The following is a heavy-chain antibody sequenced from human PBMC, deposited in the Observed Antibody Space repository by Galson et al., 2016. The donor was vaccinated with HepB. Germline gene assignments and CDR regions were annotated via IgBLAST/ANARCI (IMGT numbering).Heavy chain of an antibody. D-gene: IGHD1-14*01. CDR1: GFTFTRFW. CDR3: ARVDHTDDAFGY. V-gene: IGHV3-7*04. J-gene: IGHJ4*02. CDR2: INEDGSRR. Sequence: SLRLSCAAPGFTFTRFWMTWVRQAPGKGLEWVANINEDGSRRNYLDSVRGRFTISRDDAKTSLNLQMESLRAEDTAVYYCARVDHTDDAFGYWGQGILVAVSS.